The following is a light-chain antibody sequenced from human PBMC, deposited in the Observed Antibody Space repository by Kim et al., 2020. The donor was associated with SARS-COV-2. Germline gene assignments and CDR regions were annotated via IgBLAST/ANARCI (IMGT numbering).Light chain of an antibody. CDR3: CSYVRGGTYV. Sequence: GQSITISCTGTSSDVGGYNVVSWYQQSPGKVPKLMIYEVLKRPSGVSNRFSGSKSGNTASLTISGLQAEDEADYYCCSYVRGGTYVFGTGTKVTVL. CDR1: SSDVGGYNV. CDR2: EVL. V-gene: IGLV2-23*02. J-gene: IGLJ1*01.